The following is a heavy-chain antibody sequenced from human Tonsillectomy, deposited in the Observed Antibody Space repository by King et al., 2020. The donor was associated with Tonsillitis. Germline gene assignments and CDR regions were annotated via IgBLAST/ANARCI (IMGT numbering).Heavy chain of an antibody. V-gene: IGHV3-48*03. CDR2: ISSSGFTI. Sequence: VQLVESGGGVVQPGGSLRLSCAASGFTFSSYEMNWVRQAPGKGLEWVAYISSSGFTIYYADSVKGRFTISRDNAKNSLYLQMNSLRAEDTAVYYCARDYNGYYSTDVWGEGTPVTVSS. D-gene: IGHD1-1*01. CDR3: ARDYNGYYSTDV. J-gene: IGHJ6*03. CDR1: GFTFSSYE.